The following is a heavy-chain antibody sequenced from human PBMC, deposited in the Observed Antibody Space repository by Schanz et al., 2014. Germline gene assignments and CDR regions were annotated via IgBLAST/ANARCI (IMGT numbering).Heavy chain of an antibody. Sequence: QLQLQESGPGQVKPSETLSLTCTVAAGSINANTYRWGWIRQPPGKGLEWIGSIYHSGSTYNNPSIKSVVTMPVDTSNNRFSLKLSSVPAADTALYYCARHMGRLSSSRGNYFDYWGQGTLVTVSS. D-gene: IGHD6-13*01. V-gene: IGHV4-39*01. CDR1: AGSINANTYR. CDR2: IYHSGST. J-gene: IGHJ4*02. CDR3: ARHMGRLSSSRGNYFDY.